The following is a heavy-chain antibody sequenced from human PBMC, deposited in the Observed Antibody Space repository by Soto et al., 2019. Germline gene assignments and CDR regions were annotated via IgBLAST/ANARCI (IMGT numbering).Heavy chain of an antibody. Sequence: QVQLVESGGGVVQPGRSLRLSCAASGFTFSSYGMHWFRQAPGKGLEWVAVISYDGSNKYYADSWKGRFTISRDNSKNTLYLQMNSLRAEDTALYYCAKDAFGSGWPFDYWGQGTLVTVSS. CDR2: ISYDGSNK. CDR3: AKDAFGSGWPFDY. V-gene: IGHV3-30*18. J-gene: IGHJ4*02. CDR1: GFTFSSYG. D-gene: IGHD6-19*01.